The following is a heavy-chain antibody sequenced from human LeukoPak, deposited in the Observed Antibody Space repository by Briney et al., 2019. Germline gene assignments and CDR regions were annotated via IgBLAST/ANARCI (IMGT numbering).Heavy chain of an antibody. CDR1: GGSIGTYY. CDR2: IYVTGST. Sequence: SETLSLTCAVSGGSIGTYYWSWLRQSPGKGLEWIGSIYVTGSTRYNRYLQRRVTISVDTSRNQFFLKISAVTAADTAVYYGARHIGGGIEDMDVWGKGTKVIVSS. V-gene: IGHV4-59*08. D-gene: IGHD3-16*02. CDR3: ARHIGGGIEDMDV. J-gene: IGHJ6*03.